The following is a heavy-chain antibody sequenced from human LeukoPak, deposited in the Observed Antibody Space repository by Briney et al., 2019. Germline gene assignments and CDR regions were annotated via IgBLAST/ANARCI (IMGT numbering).Heavy chain of an antibody. CDR3: ASRHCSGGDCYFAGADPFDH. D-gene: IGHD2-21*01. Sequence: PGGSLRLSCAASGFTVSSTYMSWVRQSPGKGLEWVSVVYKDGKMFYIDSVKGRFAISRDTSKNTVYPQMNNLRAEDTAVYYCASRHCSGGDCYFAGADPFDHWGRGTLVTVSS. CDR1: GFTVSSTY. CDR2: VYKDGKM. J-gene: IGHJ4*02. V-gene: IGHV3-53*01.